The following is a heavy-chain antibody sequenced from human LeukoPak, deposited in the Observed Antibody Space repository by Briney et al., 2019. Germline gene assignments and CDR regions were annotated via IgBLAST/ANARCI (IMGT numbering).Heavy chain of an antibody. CDR1: GFTFSSYS. J-gene: IGHJ6*02. Sequence: GRSLRLSCAASGFTFSSYSMNWVRQAPGKGLEWVSSISSSSSYIYYADSVKGRFTISRDNAKNSLYLQMNSLRAEDTAVYYCARGGSGSWYSYYYGMDVWGQGTTVTVSS. V-gene: IGHV3-21*01. CDR3: ARGGSGSWYSYYYGMDV. CDR2: ISSSSSYI. D-gene: IGHD6-13*01.